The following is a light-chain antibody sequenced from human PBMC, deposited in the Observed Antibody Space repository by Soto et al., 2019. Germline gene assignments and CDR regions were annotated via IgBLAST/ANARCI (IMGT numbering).Light chain of an antibody. Sequence: EIVLTQSPGTLSLSPGERATLSCRVSQSVSSSDLAWYQHKPGQAPRLLIYGASSRATGIPDRFSGSGSGTESTLTISGLEPEDSAIYYCQNHGATFGQGTKVDIK. V-gene: IGKV3-20*01. CDR2: GAS. CDR3: QNHGAT. CDR1: QSVSSSD. J-gene: IGKJ1*01.